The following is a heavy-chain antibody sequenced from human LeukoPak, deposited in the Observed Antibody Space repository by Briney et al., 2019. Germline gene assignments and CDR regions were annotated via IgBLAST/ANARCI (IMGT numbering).Heavy chain of an antibody. V-gene: IGHV1-2*04. Sequence: ASVKVSCKASGYAFTSYYMHWVRQAPGQGLEWMGWINPNSGGTNYAQKFQGWVTMTRDTSISTAYMELSRLRSDDTAVYYCARDPIQLWFSAYFDYWGQGTLVTVSS. CDR1: GYAFTSYY. J-gene: IGHJ4*02. CDR3: ARDPIQLWFSAYFDY. D-gene: IGHD5-18*01. CDR2: INPNSGGT.